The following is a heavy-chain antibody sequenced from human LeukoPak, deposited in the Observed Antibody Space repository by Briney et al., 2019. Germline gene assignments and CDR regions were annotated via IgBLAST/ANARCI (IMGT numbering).Heavy chain of an antibody. D-gene: IGHD6-19*01. CDR1: GFTFGDYA. V-gene: IGHV3-49*03. CDR2: IRSKAYGGTT. J-gene: IGHJ6*02. Sequence: GGSLRLSCTASGFTFGDYAMSWFCQAPGKGLEWVGFIRSKAYGGTTEYAASVKGRFTISRDDSKSIAYLQMNSLKTEDTAVYYCANSGWLYYYYGMDVWGQGTTVTVTS. CDR3: ANSGWLYYYYGMDV.